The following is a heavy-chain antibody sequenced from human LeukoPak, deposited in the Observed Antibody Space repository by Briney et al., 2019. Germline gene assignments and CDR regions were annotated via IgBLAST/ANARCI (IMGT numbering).Heavy chain of an antibody. CDR3: ARAWGGYGALDY. J-gene: IGHJ4*02. Sequence: SETLSLTCTVSGGSISSTSYYWGWIRQPPGKGLEWIGSIYYSGSTYYNPSLKSRVTISVDTSKNQFCFSLKRSSVTAADTAVYYGARAWGGYGALDYWGQGTLVTVSS. D-gene: IGHD5-12*01. CDR2: IYYSGST. V-gene: IGHV4-39*01. CDR1: GGSISSTSYY.